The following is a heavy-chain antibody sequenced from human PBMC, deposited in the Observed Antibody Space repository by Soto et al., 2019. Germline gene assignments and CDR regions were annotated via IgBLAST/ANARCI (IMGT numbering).Heavy chain of an antibody. D-gene: IGHD3-9*01. Sequence: QVQLQQWGAGLLKPSETLSLTCAVYGGSFSGYYWSWIRQHPGKGLEWIGYIYYSGSTYYNPSLKSRVTISVDTSKNQFSLKLSSVTAADTAVYYCARWVQYYDILTGYYYFDYWGQGTLVTVSS. CDR1: GGSFSGYY. J-gene: IGHJ4*02. CDR2: IYYSGST. V-gene: IGHV4-34*01. CDR3: ARWVQYYDILTGYYYFDY.